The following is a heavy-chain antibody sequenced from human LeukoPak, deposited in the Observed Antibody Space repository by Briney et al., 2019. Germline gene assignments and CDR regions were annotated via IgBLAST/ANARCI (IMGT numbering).Heavy chain of an antibody. D-gene: IGHD6-13*01. CDR1: GFTFSSYG. J-gene: IGHJ6*03. CDR3: ARIAAAGYSYYYYYMDV. CDR2: IRYDGSNK. Sequence: GGSLRLSCAASGFTFSSYGMHWVRQAPGKGLEWVAFIRYDGSNKYYADSVKGRFTISRDNSKNTLYLHVNSLRAEDTALYYCARIAAAGYSYYYYYMDVWGKGTTVTVSS. V-gene: IGHV3-30*02.